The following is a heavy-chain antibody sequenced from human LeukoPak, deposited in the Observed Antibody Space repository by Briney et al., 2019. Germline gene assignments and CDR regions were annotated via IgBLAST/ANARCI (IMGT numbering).Heavy chain of an antibody. CDR2: INPNSGGT. CDR3: ARGEERWLQLDCPDY. D-gene: IGHD5-24*01. V-gene: IGHV1-2*06. J-gene: IGHJ4*02. CDR1: GYTFTGYY. Sequence: ASVKVSCTASGYTFTGYYMHWVRQAPGQGLEWMGRINPNSGGTNYAQKFQGRVTMTRDTSISTAYMELSRLRSDDTAVYYCARGEERWLQLDCPDYWGQGTLVTVSS.